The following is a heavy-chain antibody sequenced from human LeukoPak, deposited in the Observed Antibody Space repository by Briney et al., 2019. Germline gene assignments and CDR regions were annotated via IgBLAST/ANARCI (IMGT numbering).Heavy chain of an antibody. CDR1: GYTFTGYY. V-gene: IGHV1-2*02. CDR2: INPNSGGT. Sequence: ASVKVSRKASGYTFTGYYMHWVRQAPGQGLEWMGWINPNSGGTNYAQKFQGRVTMTRDTSISTAYMELSRLRSDDTAVYYCARGLDYYDSSGYYYKGSWFDPWGQGTLVTVSS. CDR3: ARGLDYYDSSGYYYKGSWFDP. D-gene: IGHD3-22*01. J-gene: IGHJ5*02.